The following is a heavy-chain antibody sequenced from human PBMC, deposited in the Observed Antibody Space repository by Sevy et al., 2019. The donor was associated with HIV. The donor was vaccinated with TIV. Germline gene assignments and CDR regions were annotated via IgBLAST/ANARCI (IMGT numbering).Heavy chain of an antibody. J-gene: IGHJ4*02. CDR3: AKDQTRLRIAVAGTFDY. D-gene: IGHD6-19*01. Sequence: GGSLRLSCAASGFTFSSYGMHWVRQAPGKGLEWVAFIRYDGSNKYYADSVKGRFTISRDNSKNTLYLQMNSLIAEDTAVYYCAKDQTRLRIAVAGTFDYWGQGTLVTVSS. V-gene: IGHV3-30*02. CDR1: GFTFSSYG. CDR2: IRYDGSNK.